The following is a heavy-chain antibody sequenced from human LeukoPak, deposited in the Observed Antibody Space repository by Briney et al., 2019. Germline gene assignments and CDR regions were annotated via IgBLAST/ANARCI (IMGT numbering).Heavy chain of an antibody. CDR1: EFSFSNAW. D-gene: IGHD5-18*01. Sequence: GGSLRLSCVASEFSFSNAWMTWVRQAPGKGLEWVGRIKSKSSGGTTEYAAHLKGRITISRDDAKDTVYLQMNSLKSEDTSMYFCVTEGYSYGYHSFDIWGQGTMVTVSS. V-gene: IGHV3-15*01. CDR3: VTEGYSYGYHSFDI. J-gene: IGHJ3*02. CDR2: IKSKSSGGTT.